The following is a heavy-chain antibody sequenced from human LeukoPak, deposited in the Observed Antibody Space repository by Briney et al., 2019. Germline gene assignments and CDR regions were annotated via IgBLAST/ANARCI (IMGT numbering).Heavy chain of an antibody. CDR2: IYSGGST. D-gene: IGHD6-13*01. J-gene: IGHJ4*02. Sequence: PGGSLRLSCAASGFTVSSNYMSWVRQAPGKGLEWVSVIYSGGSTYYADSVKGRFTISRHNSKNTLYLQMNSLRAEDTAVYYCARVVAAGLYYFDYWGQGTLVTVSS. CDR3: ARVVAAGLYYFDY. CDR1: GFTVSSNY. V-gene: IGHV3-53*04.